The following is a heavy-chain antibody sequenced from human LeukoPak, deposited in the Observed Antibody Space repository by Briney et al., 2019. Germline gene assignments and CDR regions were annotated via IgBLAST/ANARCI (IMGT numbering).Heavy chain of an antibody. CDR1: GFTFSTYA. Sequence: GGSLRLSCAASGFTFSTYALSWVRQAPGKGLEWVSAISGSGGSTYYADSVKGRFTISRDNSKNTLYLQMNSLRAEDTAVYYCAKGPLSFNLAAPNNWSDPWGQGTLVTVSS. D-gene: IGHD2/OR15-2a*01. V-gene: IGHV3-23*01. J-gene: IGHJ5*02. CDR2: ISGSGGST. CDR3: AKGPLSFNLAAPNNWSDP.